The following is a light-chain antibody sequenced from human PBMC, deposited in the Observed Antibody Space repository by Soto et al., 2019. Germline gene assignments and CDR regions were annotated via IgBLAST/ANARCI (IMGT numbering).Light chain of an antibody. J-gene: IGKJ1*01. V-gene: IGKV3-20*01. CDR3: QVYGPSPPIT. CDR1: QSVSSSY. Sequence: EIVLTQSPATLSVSPGERVTLSCRASQSVSSSYLAWYQHKPGQAPRLLMYGVSSRATGIPDRFTGSGSGADFTLTISRLEPEDFAVYYCQVYGPSPPITFGQGTKVDIK. CDR2: GVS.